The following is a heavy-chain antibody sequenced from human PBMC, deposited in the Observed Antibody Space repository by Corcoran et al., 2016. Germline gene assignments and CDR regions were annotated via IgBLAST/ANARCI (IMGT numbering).Heavy chain of an antibody. Sequence: QVQLQQWGAGLLKPSETLSLTCAVYGGSFSGYYWSWIRQPPGKGLEWIGEINHSGSTNYNPSLKSRVTISVDTSKNQFSLKLSSVTAADTAVYYWARGGRGGWYLGGRNWVDPWGQGTLVTVSS. V-gene: IGHV4-34*01. CDR1: GGSFSGYY. CDR2: INHSGST. J-gene: IGHJ5*02. D-gene: IGHD6-19*01. CDR3: ARGGRGGWYLGGRNWVDP.